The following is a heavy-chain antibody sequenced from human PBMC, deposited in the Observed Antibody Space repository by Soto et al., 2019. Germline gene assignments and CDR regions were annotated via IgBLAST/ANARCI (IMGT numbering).Heavy chain of an antibody. V-gene: IGHV1-18*01. CDR1: GYTFTNYG. CDR2: INTYNGNT. J-gene: IGHJ5*02. Sequence: QVQLVQSGAEVKKPGASVKVSCKASGYTFTNYGISWVRQAPGQGLEWMGWINTYNGNTNHAQKLQGRVTMTTDTSTSTAYMELRSLRSADTAVYYGARGVGSGTYYNQYNWFDPWGQGTLVTVSS. D-gene: IGHD3-10*01. CDR3: ARGVGSGTYYNQYNWFDP.